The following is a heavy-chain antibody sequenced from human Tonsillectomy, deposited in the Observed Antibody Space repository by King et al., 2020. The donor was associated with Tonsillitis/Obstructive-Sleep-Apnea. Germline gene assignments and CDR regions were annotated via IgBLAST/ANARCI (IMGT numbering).Heavy chain of an antibody. V-gene: IGHV4-4*02. CDR1: GGSISSSNW. CDR2: IYHSGTT. D-gene: IGHD3-3*01. Sequence: VQLQESGPGLVKPSGTLSLTCAVSGGSISSSNWWSWVRQPPGKGLEWIGEIYHSGTTNYTPSLKSRVTISVDKSETQFSLNLSSLTAADTAVYFCARGLDSPEWLLSRGLDALDIWGQGTMVIVS. J-gene: IGHJ3*02. CDR3: ARGLDSPEWLLSRGLDALDI.